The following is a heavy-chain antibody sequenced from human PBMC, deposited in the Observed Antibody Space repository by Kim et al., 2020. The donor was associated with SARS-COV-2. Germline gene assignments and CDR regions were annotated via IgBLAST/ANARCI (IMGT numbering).Heavy chain of an antibody. CDR2: ITSDGISK. D-gene: IGHD2-15*01. CDR3: AKGEGKCFGGTCYFEH. J-gene: IGHJ2*01. Sequence: RGSLRLSCSASGFSFNAYTVHWVRQAPGKGLEWVAGITSDGISKYFADSVKGRFSISRDNSKSTLYLEISRPRRDDTAVYYCAKGEGKCFGGTCYFEHWG. CDR1: GFSFNAYT. V-gene: IGHV3-30*04.